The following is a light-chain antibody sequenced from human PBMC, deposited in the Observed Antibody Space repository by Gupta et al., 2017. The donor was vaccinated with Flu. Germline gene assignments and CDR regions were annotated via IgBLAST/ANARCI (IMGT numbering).Light chain of an antibody. V-gene: IGLV3-21*02. CDR2: EDT. Sequence: SSVLTQPPSVSVAPGQTARITCGGNYIGSKSVHWYQQKPGQAPVLVVYEDTDRPSGIPERFSWVPSCNKDTPITGRVEDGDDADEYCYLWDGGSDHPGVFGGGTNLTVL. CDR1: YIGSKS. CDR3: YLWDGGSDHPGV. J-gene: IGLJ3*02.